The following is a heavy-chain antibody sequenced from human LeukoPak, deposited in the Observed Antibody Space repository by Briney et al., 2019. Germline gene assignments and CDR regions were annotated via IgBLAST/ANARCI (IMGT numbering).Heavy chain of an antibody. CDR2: IISNSKYT. J-gene: IGHJ4*02. Sequence: GGSLRLSWAASGXMFSDYFVSWIRQAPGKELEWISYIISNSKYTKYADSVKGRFTISRDKAKKSLYLQMNSLRAEDTAVYYCARDNGNKYYFDYWGQGTLVTVSS. CDR3: ARDNGNKYYFDY. D-gene: IGHD2-8*01. CDR1: GXMFSDYF. V-gene: IGHV3-11*05.